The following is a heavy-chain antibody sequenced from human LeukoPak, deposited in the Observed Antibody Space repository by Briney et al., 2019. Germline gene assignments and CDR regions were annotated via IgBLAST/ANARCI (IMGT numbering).Heavy chain of an antibody. CDR3: ARSAGGVVVPAAIPRDYYYYYYMDV. D-gene: IGHD2-2*02. CDR1: GGTFSSYA. V-gene: IGHV1-69*01. Sequence: SVKVSCKASGGTFSSYAISWVRQAPGQGLEWMGGIIPIIGTANYAQKLQGRVTITADEYTSTAYMELSSLRSEDTAVYYCARSAGGVVVPAAIPRDYYYYYYMDVWGKGTTVTVSS. CDR2: IIPIIGTA. J-gene: IGHJ6*03.